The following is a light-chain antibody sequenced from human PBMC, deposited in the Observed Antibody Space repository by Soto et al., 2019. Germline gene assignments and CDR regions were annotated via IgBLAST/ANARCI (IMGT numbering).Light chain of an antibody. Sequence: EIVLKQSLATLSLSQGDGTTLSCRASQSIATYLGWYQQKPGQAPRLLIYSASNRANGIPPRFSGSGSGTDFTLTISSLEPEDFSVYYCQQRYDWPVTFGQGRLLEIK. CDR3: QQRYDWPVT. V-gene: IGKV3-11*01. CDR1: QSIATY. J-gene: IGKJ5*01. CDR2: SAS.